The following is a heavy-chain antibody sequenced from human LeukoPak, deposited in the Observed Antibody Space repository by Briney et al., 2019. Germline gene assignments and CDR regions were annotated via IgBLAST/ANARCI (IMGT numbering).Heavy chain of an antibody. Sequence: GGSLRLSCAASGFTFSDYYMSWIRQAPGKGLEWVSYISSSSSYTNYADSVKGRFTISRDNAKNSLYLQMNSLRAEDTAVYYCARAGIVVIPAALPYYYGMDVWGQGTTVTVSS. CDR1: GFTFSDYY. V-gene: IGHV3-11*06. J-gene: IGHJ6*02. CDR3: ARAGIVVIPAALPYYYGMDV. D-gene: IGHD2-2*01. CDR2: ISSSSSYT.